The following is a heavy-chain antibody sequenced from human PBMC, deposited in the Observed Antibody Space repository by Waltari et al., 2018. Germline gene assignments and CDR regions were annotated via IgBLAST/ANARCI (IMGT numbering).Heavy chain of an antibody. V-gene: IGHV3-33*01. J-gene: IGHJ4*02. CDR2: IWYDGSNK. D-gene: IGHD3-10*01. Sequence: APGKGLEWVAVIWYDGSNKYYADSVKGRFTISRDNSKNTLYLQMNSLRAEDTAVYYCARAMVRGVIPFDYWGQGTLVTVSS. CDR3: ARAMVRGVIPFDY.